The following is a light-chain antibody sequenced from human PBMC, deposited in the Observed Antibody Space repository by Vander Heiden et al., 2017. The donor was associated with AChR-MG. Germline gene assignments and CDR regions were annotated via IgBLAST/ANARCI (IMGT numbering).Light chain of an antibody. CDR2: DAS. CDR1: QSVSSY. CDR3: QQRSNWPPT. J-gene: IGKJ4*01. V-gene: IGKV3-11*01. Sequence: EIVLTQPPATLSLSPGGRATLSCRASQSVSSYLAWYQQKPGQAPRLLIYDASNRATGIPARFSGSGSGTDFTLTISSLEPEDFAVYYCQQRSNWPPTFGGGTKVEIK.